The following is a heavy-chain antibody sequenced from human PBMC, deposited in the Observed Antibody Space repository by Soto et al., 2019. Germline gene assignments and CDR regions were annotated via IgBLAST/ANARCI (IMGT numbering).Heavy chain of an antibody. CDR1: GYTFTSYD. V-gene: IGHV1-8*01. Sequence: QVQLVQSGAEVKKPGASVKVSCKASGYTFTSYDINWVRQATGQGLEWMGWMNPNSGNTGYAQKFQGRVTMTRNTSVSTAYMELSSLRSEDTAVYYCARLAYCGGDCYSWRLYYYYGMDVWGQGTTVTVSS. J-gene: IGHJ6*02. D-gene: IGHD2-21*02. CDR2: MNPNSGNT. CDR3: ARLAYCGGDCYSWRLYYYYGMDV.